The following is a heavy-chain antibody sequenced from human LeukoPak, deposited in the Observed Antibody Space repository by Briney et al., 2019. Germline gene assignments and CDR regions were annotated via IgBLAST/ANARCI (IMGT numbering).Heavy chain of an antibody. CDR2: IIGSGDST. J-gene: IGHJ3*02. D-gene: IGHD6-13*01. Sequence: PGGSLRLSCAASGFPFSSHAMSWASQPPGKGLEWVSAIIGSGDSTYYADTEKGQFTVWRDNSKNTLYRQMNSLRAEDAGVYYCARDQHRIAGDDAFDMWGEGTMVTVFS. CDR1: GFPFSSHA. V-gene: IGHV3-23*01. CDR3: ARDQHRIAGDDAFDM.